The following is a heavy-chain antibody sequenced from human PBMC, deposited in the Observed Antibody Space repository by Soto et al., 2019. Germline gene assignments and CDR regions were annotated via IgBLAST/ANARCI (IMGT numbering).Heavy chain of an antibody. CDR1: GYSFTSYW. Sequence: GESLKISCKGSGYSFTSYWIGWVRQMPGKGLEWMGIIYPGDSDTRYSPSFQGQVTISADKSISTAYLQWSSLKASDTAMYYCARQYTHYYYDSSGYSDSWGQGTLVTVSS. CDR2: IYPGDSDT. V-gene: IGHV5-51*01. J-gene: IGHJ5*02. CDR3: ARQYTHYYYDSSGYSDS. D-gene: IGHD3-22*01.